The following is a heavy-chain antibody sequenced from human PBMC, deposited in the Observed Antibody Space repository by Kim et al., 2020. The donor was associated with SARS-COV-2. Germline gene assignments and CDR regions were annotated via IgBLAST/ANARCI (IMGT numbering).Heavy chain of an antibody. Sequence: TYGPSFEGHVTISVDKTINTAYLQLSGLKASDTAIYYCARGLASEFYFDFWGQGTPVTVSS. J-gene: IGHJ4*02. V-gene: IGHV5-51*01. CDR3: ARGLASEFYFDF.